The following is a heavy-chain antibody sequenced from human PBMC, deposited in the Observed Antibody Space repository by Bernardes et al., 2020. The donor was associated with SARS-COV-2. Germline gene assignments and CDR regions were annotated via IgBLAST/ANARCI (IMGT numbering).Heavy chain of an antibody. CDR3: ARSLGYSDLSGGVVDALDV. V-gene: IGHV1-8*01. CDR1: GYIFTSYD. J-gene: IGHJ3*01. CDR2: MNPNSGSA. D-gene: IGHD1-1*01. Sequence: ASVKVSCKASGYIFTSYDMNWVRQAPGQGLEWMGWMNPNSGSAGYVPELQGRVTMTRSTSESTAYMEISNLRSDDTAVCYCARSLGYSDLSGGVVDALDVWGQGTLVTVSS.